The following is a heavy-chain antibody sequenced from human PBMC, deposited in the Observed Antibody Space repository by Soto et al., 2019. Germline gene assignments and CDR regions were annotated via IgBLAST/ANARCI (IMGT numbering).Heavy chain of an antibody. Sequence: VGSLRLSCAASGFTFSSYAMHRVRQAPGKGLEWVAVISYDGSNKYYAGSVKGRFTISRDNSKNTLYLQMNSLRAEDTAVYYCAGSCSSTSCYNHYYYGMDVWGQGTTVTVSS. CDR1: GFTFSSYA. J-gene: IGHJ6*02. D-gene: IGHD2-2*02. CDR2: ISYDGSNK. V-gene: IGHV3-30-3*01. CDR3: AGSCSSTSCYNHYYYGMDV.